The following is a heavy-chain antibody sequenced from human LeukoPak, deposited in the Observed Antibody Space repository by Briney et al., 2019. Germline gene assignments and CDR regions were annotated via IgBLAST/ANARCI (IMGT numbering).Heavy chain of an antibody. Sequence: ASVKVSCKASGYTFTSYGISWVRQAPGQGLEWMGWISAYNGNTNYAQKLQGRVTMTTDTSTSTAYMELRSLRSDDTAVYYCARDDSYSSGWYGLDYWGQGTLVTVSS. CDR3: ARDDSYSSGWYGLDY. D-gene: IGHD6-19*01. CDR2: ISAYNGNT. CDR1: GYTFTSYG. V-gene: IGHV1-18*01. J-gene: IGHJ4*02.